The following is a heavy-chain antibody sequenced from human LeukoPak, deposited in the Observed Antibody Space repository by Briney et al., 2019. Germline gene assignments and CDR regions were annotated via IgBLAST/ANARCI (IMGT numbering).Heavy chain of an antibody. CDR2: IYPGDSDT. Sequence: GESLQISCKGSGYSFTNYWIGWGRQMPGKGLEWMGIIYPGDSDTRYSPSLQGQVTISADKSISTAYLQWSSLKAPDTAIYFCARLDCSGGNCYGLGYWGQGTLVTVSS. CDR1: GYSFTNYW. CDR3: ARLDCSGGNCYGLGY. D-gene: IGHD2-15*01. V-gene: IGHV5-51*01. J-gene: IGHJ4*02.